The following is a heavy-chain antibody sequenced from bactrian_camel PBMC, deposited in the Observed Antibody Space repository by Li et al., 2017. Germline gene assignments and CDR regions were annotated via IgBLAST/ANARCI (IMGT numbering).Heavy chain of an antibody. CDR3: AARPCRWERYDYNY. J-gene: IGHJ4*01. D-gene: IGHD7*01. Sequence: DVQLVESGGGLVQPGGSLRLSCAGSTYACMGWFRRAPGKAREAIASINSETLTTYADSVKGRATISKDSAKNTLYLQMDSLKREDTAMYSCAARPCRWERYDYNYWGQGTQVTVS. CDR1: TYAC. CDR2: INSETLT. V-gene: IGHV3S67*01.